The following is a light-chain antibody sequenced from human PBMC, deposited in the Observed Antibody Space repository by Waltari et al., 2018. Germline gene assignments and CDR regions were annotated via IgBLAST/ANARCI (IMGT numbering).Light chain of an antibody. CDR1: SSDVGSYNF. CDR3: CSYASTTWV. J-gene: IGLJ3*02. CDR2: DVT. Sequence: QSALTQPASVSGSPGLSITISCTGTSSDVGSYNFVSWYQQHPGKAPTLMILDVTKRPSGVSNRCAGSKSGNTASLTISGLQAGDEADYYCCSYASTTWVFGGGTRLTVL. V-gene: IGLV2-23*02.